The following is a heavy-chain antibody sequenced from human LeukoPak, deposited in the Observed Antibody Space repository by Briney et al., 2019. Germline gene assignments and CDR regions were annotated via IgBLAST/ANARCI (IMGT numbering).Heavy chain of an antibody. CDR3: ARETDSLNTYYYFDS. CDR1: GFTLSTYG. D-gene: IGHD2/OR15-2a*01. V-gene: IGHV3-48*01. J-gene: IGHJ4*02. CDR2: ISSGSSTI. Sequence: AGGSLRLSCAASGFTLSTYGMNWVRQAPGRGREWDSYISSGSSTIYYADSVQGRFTISRDNAKNSLYLQMNSLRAEDTAVYYCARETDSLNTYYYFDSWGQGTLLTVSS.